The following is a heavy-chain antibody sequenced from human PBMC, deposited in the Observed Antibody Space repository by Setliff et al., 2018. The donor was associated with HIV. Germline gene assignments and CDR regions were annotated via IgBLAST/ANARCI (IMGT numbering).Heavy chain of an antibody. Sequence: GGSLRLSCAASGFTFGSSWMSWVRQAPGKGLEWVANMNEDGSEKYYMDSVKGRFTISRDNAKNSLYLQMNSLRAEDTAVYYCARDQDWAFDYWGQGTLVTVSS. V-gene: IGHV3-7*03. J-gene: IGHJ4*02. CDR1: GFTFGSSW. CDR2: MNEDGSEK. CDR3: ARDQDWAFDY. D-gene: IGHD3-9*01.